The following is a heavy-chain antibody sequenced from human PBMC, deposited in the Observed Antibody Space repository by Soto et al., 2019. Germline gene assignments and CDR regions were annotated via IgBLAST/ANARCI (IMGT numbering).Heavy chain of an antibody. CDR1: GFTFSSYA. D-gene: IGHD7-27*01. CDR3: AKGLTNWASTRGGGNAFDI. J-gene: IGHJ3*02. Sequence: EVQLLESGGGLVQPGGSLRLSCAASGFTFSSYAMSWVRQAPGMGLEWVSTIGGSGGSTYYGDSVKGRFTISRDSSKNTPYLQMSSLRAEDTAVYYCAKGLTNWASTRGGGNAFDIWGQGTRVTVSS. CDR2: IGGSGGST. V-gene: IGHV3-23*01.